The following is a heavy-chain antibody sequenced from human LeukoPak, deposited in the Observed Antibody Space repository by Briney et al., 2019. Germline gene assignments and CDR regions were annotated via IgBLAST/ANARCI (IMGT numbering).Heavy chain of an antibody. Sequence: GGSLRLSCAASGFTFSKYAMTWVRQAPGKGPEYVSGINYDGGSTYDADPVKGRFTISRDNSKNKVYLQMSSLRADDTAVYYCVKDQAGVGDYWGQGTLVTVSS. CDR1: GFTFSKYA. CDR3: VKDQAGVGDY. D-gene: IGHD3-3*01. J-gene: IGHJ4*02. CDR2: INYDGGST. V-gene: IGHV3-64D*06.